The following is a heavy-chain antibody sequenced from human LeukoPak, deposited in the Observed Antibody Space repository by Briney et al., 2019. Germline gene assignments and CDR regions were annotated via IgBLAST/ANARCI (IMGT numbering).Heavy chain of an antibody. CDR1: GFTFSSYS. CDR2: ISSSSSYI. CDR3: TSPIEQGSSWRLDF. J-gene: IGHJ4*02. D-gene: IGHD6-13*01. Sequence: GGSLRLSCAASGFTFSSYSMNWVRQAPGKGLEWVASISSSSSYIYYADSVKGRFTISRDNAKNSVHLQMNSLRAKDTAVYYCTSPIEQGSSWRLDFWGQGTLVTVSS. V-gene: IGHV3-21*01.